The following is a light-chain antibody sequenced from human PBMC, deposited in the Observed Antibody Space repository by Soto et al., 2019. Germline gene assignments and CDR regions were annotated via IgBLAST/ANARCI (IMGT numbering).Light chain of an antibody. CDR2: WAS. Sequence: DIVMTQSPDSLAVSLGERATINCKSSQSVLYSSNNKNYLAWYQQKPGQPPKLLIYWASTRESGIPDRSSGSGSGTEFTLTISSLQAEDVAVYYCQQYYSTPTWTFGQGTKVEIK. V-gene: IGKV4-1*01. CDR3: QQYYSTPTWT. J-gene: IGKJ1*01. CDR1: QSVLYSSNNKNY.